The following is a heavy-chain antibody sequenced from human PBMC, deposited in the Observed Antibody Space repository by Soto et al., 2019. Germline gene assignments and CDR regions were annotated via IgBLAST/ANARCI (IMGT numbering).Heavy chain of an antibody. D-gene: IGHD1-26*01. Sequence: PSETLSLTCTVSGGSISSYYWSWIRQPPGKGLEWIGYIYYSGSTNYNPSLKSRVTISVDTSKNQFSLKLSSVTAADTAVYYCARRKGLTPWDAFDIWGQGTMVTVSS. CDR3: ARRKGLTPWDAFDI. J-gene: IGHJ3*02. V-gene: IGHV4-59*08. CDR2: IYYSGST. CDR1: GGSISSYY.